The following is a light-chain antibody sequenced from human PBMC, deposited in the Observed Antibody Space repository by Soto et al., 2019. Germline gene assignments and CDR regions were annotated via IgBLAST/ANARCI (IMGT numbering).Light chain of an antibody. CDR1: QSVSSY. CDR3: QQRSNWPPGVIT. Sequence: EIVLTQSPATLSLSPGERATLSCRASQSVSSYLAWYQQKPGQAPRLLIYDASNRATGIPARFSGSGSGTDFTLTISSLEPEDFAVYYCQQRSNWPPGVITFGQGTRLKIK. J-gene: IGKJ5*01. V-gene: IGKV3-11*01. CDR2: DAS.